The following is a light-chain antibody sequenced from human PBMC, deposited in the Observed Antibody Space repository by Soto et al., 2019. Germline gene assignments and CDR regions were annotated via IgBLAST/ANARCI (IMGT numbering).Light chain of an antibody. CDR1: QSVRNRY. Sequence: IVVTQSPGTLSLSPGERATLSCRVSQSVRNRYLAWYQQKPGQAPRLLLYDASSRPSGIPDRFTGSGSGTDFTLSISRLEPEDSAVYYCQEYSTSPYTFGQGTKLEIK. J-gene: IGKJ2*01. V-gene: IGKV3-20*01. CDR3: QEYSTSPYT. CDR2: DAS.